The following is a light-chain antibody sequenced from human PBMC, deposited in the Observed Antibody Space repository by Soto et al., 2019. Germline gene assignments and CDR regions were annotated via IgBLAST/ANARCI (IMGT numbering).Light chain of an antibody. CDR3: QQSYSTLLT. CDR2: AAF. V-gene: IGKV1-39*01. Sequence: DIPMTQSPSSLSASVGDGVTITCQASQSISSYLNWYQQRPGKAPKLLIYAAFSLQSGVPSRFSGSGSGTDFTLTITSLQPEDVATYYCQQSYSTLLTFGGGTKVEIK. J-gene: IGKJ4*01. CDR1: QSISSY.